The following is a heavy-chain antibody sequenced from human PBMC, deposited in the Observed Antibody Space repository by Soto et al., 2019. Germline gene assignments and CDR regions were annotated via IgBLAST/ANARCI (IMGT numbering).Heavy chain of an antibody. V-gene: IGHV5-51*01. CDR1: GYSFTSYW. CDR3: ARVGGYCSGGSCPYYIDV. Sequence: PGESLKISCKGSGYSFTSYWIGWVRQMPGKGLEWMGIIYPGDSDTRYSPSFQGQVTISADKSISTAYLQWSSLKASDTAMYYCARVGGYCSGGSCPYYIDVWGKGTTVTVSS. J-gene: IGHJ6*03. D-gene: IGHD2-15*01. CDR2: IYPGDSDT.